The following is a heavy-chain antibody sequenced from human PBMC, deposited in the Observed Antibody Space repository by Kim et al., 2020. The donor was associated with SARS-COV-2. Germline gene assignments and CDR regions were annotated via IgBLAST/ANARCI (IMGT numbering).Heavy chain of an antibody. CDR1: GYTFSGYY. CDR3: ARGRMTTVTTPLGS. D-gene: IGHD4-17*01. V-gene: IGHV1-2*06. Sequence: ASVKVSCKASGYTFSGYYMHWVRQAPGQGLEWMGRINPNSGGTNYAQKFQGRVTMTRDTSISTAYMELSRLRSDDTAVYYCARGRMTTVTTPLGSWGKGTLVTVSS. CDR2: INPNSGGT. J-gene: IGHJ4*02.